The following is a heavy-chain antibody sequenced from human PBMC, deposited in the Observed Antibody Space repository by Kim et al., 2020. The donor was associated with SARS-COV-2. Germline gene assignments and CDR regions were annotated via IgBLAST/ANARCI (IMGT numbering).Heavy chain of an antibody. CDR1: RFTFSNYW. D-gene: IGHD3-16*01. V-gene: IGHV3-74*01. CDR3: WGGDFKYGVDV. CDR2: ISPDGRIT. J-gene: IGHJ6*02. Sequence: GGSLRLSCAASRFTFSNYWMRWVRQAPGKGLLWVSSISPDGRITLYADSVKGRFTISRDNAMNTLYLQMNSLRVEDTAAYYCWGGDFKYGVDVWGQETTVTVSS.